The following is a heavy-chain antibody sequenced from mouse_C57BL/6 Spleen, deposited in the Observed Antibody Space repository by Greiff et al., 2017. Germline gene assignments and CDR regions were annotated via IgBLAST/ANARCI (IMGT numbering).Heavy chain of an antibody. CDR2: IDPEDGDT. D-gene: IGHD1-1*01. Sequence: EVQLQQSGAELVRPGASVKLSCTASGFNIKDYYMHWVKQRPEQGLEWIGRIDPEDGDTEYAPKFQGKATMTADTTSNTSYLQLSSLTSEDTAVYYCTTPYGSSWYFDVWGTGTTVTVSS. CDR3: TTPYGSSWYFDV. J-gene: IGHJ1*03. V-gene: IGHV14-1*01. CDR1: GFNIKDYY.